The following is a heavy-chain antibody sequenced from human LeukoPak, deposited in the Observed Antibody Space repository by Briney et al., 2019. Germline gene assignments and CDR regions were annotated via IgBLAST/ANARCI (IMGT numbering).Heavy chain of an antibody. D-gene: IGHD4-17*01. V-gene: IGHV4-31*03. CDR2: IHYSGST. Sequence: SQTLSLTCTVSGGSISSGDYYWSWIRQHPGKGLEWIGYIHYSGSTHYNPSLKSRVIISVDTSKNQFSLKLRSVAAADTAVYYCVRSRAGFTVIYFDYWGQGTLVTVSS. CDR1: GGSISSGDYY. J-gene: IGHJ4*02. CDR3: VRSRAGFTVIYFDY.